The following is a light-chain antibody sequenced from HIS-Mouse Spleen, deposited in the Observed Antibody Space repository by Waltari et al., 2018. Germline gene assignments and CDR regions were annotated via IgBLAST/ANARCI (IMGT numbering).Light chain of an antibody. Sequence: QSALTQPASVSGSPGQSITISCTGTSSDVGSYNLVSWYQQHPGKAPKLMIYEGSKRPSGVSNRVSGSKSGNTASLTISGLQAEDEADYYCCSYAGSSTLWVFGGGTKLTVL. J-gene: IGLJ3*02. CDR1: SSDVGSYNL. CDR3: CSYAGSSTLWV. V-gene: IGLV2-23*01. CDR2: EGS.